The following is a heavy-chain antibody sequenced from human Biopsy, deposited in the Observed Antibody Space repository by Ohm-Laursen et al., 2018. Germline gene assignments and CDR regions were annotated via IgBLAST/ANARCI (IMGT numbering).Heavy chain of an antibody. CDR3: ARESPLRLGVCGAIRCFKEVFGMDV. J-gene: IGHJ6*02. CDR1: GYNFANYY. Sequence: ASVKVSCKASGYNFANYYINWVRKVPGQGLEWLGVVNPVAEATMYAQKFQDRITLTRDASTNTVYMDLTSLTSEDTAVYYCARESPLRLGVCGAIRCFKEVFGMDVWGQGTTVIVSS. V-gene: IGHV1-46*01. CDR2: VNPVAEAT. D-gene: IGHD2-21*01.